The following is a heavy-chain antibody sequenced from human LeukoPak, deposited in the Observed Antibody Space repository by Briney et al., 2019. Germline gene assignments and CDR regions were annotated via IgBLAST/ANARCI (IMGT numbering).Heavy chain of an antibody. Sequence: GESLKICCKGSGNTFTNYRLGWVRQMPGKGLEWMGIIYPGGSDTRYSPSFQGQVTISTDKSIRTAYLQWSSLKASDTAMYYCAIQWGSGGYDYWGQGTLVTVSS. CDR2: IYPGGSDT. J-gene: IGHJ4*02. V-gene: IGHV5-51*01. D-gene: IGHD1-26*01. CDR1: GNTFTNYR. CDR3: AIQWGSGGYDY.